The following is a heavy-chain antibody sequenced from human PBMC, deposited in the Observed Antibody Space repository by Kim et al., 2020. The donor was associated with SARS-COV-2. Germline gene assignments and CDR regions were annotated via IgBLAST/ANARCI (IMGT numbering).Heavy chain of an antibody. J-gene: IGHJ4*02. CDR1: GDSITNGNYY. V-gene: IGHV4-30-4*01. Sequence: SETLSLTCNVSGDSITNGNYYWSWIRQPPGKGLEWIGYIHHNGQTFYSSPLTGRVVISLDTSNNQFSLQLHYVTAADTAVYYCGRDESGGYAGCDIWGQGTLVTVSS. CDR2: IHHNGQT. D-gene: IGHD2-15*01. CDR3: GRDESGGYAGCDI.